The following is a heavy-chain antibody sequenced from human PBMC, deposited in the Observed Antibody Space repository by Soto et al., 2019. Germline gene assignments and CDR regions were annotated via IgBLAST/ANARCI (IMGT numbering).Heavy chain of an antibody. CDR2: IHHSVTT. V-gene: IGHV4-34*01. Sequence: SETLSLTCAVYGGSFSGYYWSWIRQPPGKGLEWIGEIHHSVTTYYNPSLKSRVTISVDRSKNQFSLKLSSVTAADTAVYYCARGPPLAYWGQGTLVTVSS. CDR3: ARGPPLAY. CDR1: GGSFSGYY. J-gene: IGHJ4*02.